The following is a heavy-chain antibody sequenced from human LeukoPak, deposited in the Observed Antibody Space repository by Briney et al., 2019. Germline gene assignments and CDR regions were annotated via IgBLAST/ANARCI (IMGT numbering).Heavy chain of an antibody. Sequence: PGRSLRLSCAASGFTFSSYGMHWVRQAPGKGLEWVAVISYDGSNKYYADSVKGRFTISRDNSNNTLYLQMNSLRAEDTAVYYCAKSNCGGDCSIDYWGQGTLVTVSS. V-gene: IGHV3-30*18. CDR1: GFTFSSYG. CDR2: ISYDGSNK. D-gene: IGHD2-21*02. CDR3: AKSNCGGDCSIDY. J-gene: IGHJ4*02.